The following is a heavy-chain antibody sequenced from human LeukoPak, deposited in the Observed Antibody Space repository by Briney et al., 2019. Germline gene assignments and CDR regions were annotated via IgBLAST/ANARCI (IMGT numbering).Heavy chain of an antibody. CDR3: AKDTYYYDSSAYLGSDY. CDR1: GFTFSSYG. J-gene: IGHJ4*02. Sequence: PGGSLRLSCAASGFTFSSYGMHWVRQAPGKGLEWVAFIRYDGSNKYYADSVKGRFTISRDNSKNTLYLQTNSLRAEDTAVYYCAKDTYYYDSSAYLGSDYWGQGTLVTVSS. CDR2: IRYDGSNK. V-gene: IGHV3-30*02. D-gene: IGHD3-22*01.